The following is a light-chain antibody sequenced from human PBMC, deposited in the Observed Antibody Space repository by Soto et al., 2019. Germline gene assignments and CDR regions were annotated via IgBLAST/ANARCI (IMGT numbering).Light chain of an antibody. CDR2: DAS. CDR3: QHYTNYPWT. V-gene: IGKV1-5*01. J-gene: IGKJ1*01. CDR1: QSIRGR. Sequence: DIQMTQSPSTLSASVGDSVTITCRASQSIRGRLAWYQQKPGKAPKLLIYDASSLEGWVPSRFSSSGSGTEFTLTISGLQPDDFATYYCQHYTNYPWTFGQGTNVEI.